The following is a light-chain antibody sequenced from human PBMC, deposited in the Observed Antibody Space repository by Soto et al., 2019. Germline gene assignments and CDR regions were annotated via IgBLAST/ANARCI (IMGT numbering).Light chain of an antibody. J-gene: IGKJ1*01. CDR3: QQYNSFWT. Sequence: DIQMTQSPSTLSASVGDRVTITCRASQSISSWLAWYQQKPGKAPKLLIYDASYLERGVPSRFSGSGSGTKFTLTISDLQPDDLATYYCQQYNSFWTFGQGTKVEI. CDR1: QSISSW. V-gene: IGKV1-5*01. CDR2: DAS.